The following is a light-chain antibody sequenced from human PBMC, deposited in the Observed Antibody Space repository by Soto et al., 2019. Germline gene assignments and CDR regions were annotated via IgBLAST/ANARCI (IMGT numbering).Light chain of an antibody. CDR1: QSVSSSY. V-gene: IGKV3-20*01. J-gene: IGKJ1*01. CDR3: QQYGSSPVA. Sequence: ESVLTQSPGTLYLSPGERATLSCRASQSVSSSYLAWYQQKPGQAPRLLIYGSSSRATGSPDRFSGSGSGTDFTLTISILEPEDFAVYYCQQYGSSPVAFGQGTKVEIK. CDR2: GSS.